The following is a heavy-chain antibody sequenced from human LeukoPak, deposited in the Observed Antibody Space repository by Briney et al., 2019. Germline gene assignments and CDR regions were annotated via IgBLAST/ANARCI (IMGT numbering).Heavy chain of an antibody. V-gene: IGHV1-2*02. J-gene: IGHJ3*02. CDR1: RYSFTGYY. Sequence: ASVKVSCKASRYSFTGYYMHWVRRAPGQGLEWLGLINPNSGGTNYAQKVQGRVTMTRDTSISTAYMQLSRLRSDDTAVYYCARDGVAAADSAFDIWGQGTMVTVS. CDR3: ARDGVAAADSAFDI. CDR2: INPNSGGT. D-gene: IGHD6-13*01.